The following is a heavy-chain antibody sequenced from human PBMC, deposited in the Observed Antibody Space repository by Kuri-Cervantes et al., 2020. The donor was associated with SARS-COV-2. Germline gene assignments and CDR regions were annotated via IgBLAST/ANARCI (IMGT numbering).Heavy chain of an antibody. V-gene: IGHV4-38-2*01. CDR3: ARVSAGYDFWCGYHNWFDP. Sequence: ETLSLTCAVSGYSISSGYYWGWIRQPPGKGLEWIGSIYHSGNTYYNPSLKSRVTISVDTSKNQFSLKLSSVTAADTAVYYCARVSAGYDFWCGYHNWFDPWGQGTLVTVSS. J-gene: IGHJ5*02. CDR2: IYHSGNT. D-gene: IGHD3-3*01. CDR1: GYSISSGYY.